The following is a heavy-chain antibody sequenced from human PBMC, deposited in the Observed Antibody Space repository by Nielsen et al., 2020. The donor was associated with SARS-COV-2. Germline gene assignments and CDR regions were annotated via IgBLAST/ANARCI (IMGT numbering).Heavy chain of an antibody. J-gene: IGHJ4*02. V-gene: IGHV3-48*03. D-gene: IGHD3-22*01. CDR1: GFTFSSYE. CDR2: ISSRAVTI. Sequence: GESLKISCAASGFTFSSYEMTWVRQAPGKGLEWVSFISSRAVTISYADSVKGRFTISRDNAKNSLYLEMNSLRAEDTAVYYCATAYGYSYFDHWGQGTLVNVSS. CDR3: ATAYGYSYFDH.